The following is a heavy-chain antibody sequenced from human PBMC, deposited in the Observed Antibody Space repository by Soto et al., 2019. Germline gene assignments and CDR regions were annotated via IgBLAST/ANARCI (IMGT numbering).Heavy chain of an antibody. CDR3: ARGRSSRIYYYYSGLDV. CDR2: IKQDGSEK. V-gene: IGHV3-7*04. CDR1: GFTFSNYW. D-gene: IGHD6-13*01. Sequence: GGSLRLSCAVSGFTFSNYWMSWVRQAPGKGLEWVANIKQDGSEKDYVDSVKGRFTISRDSAKNPLYLQMNSLRAEDTAVYYCARGRSSRIYYYYSGLDVWGQGTTVTVSS. J-gene: IGHJ6*02.